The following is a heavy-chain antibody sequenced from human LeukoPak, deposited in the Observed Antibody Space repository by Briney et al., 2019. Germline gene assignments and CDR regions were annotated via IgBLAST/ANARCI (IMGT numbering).Heavy chain of an antibody. CDR1: GYTFTSYY. CDR2: INPSGGST. D-gene: IGHD4-11*01. Sequence: GASVKVSCKASGYTFTSYYMHWVRQAPGQGLEWMGIINPSGGSTSYAQKFQGRVTMTRDTSTSTVYMELSSLRSEDTAVYYCARADRLSNYVQFLYYYYYMDVWGKGTTVTVSS. J-gene: IGHJ6*03. V-gene: IGHV1-46*01. CDR3: ARADRLSNYVQFLYYYYYMDV.